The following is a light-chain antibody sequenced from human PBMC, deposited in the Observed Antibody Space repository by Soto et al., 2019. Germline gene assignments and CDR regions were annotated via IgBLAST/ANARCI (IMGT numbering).Light chain of an antibody. CDR2: GAS. Sequence: EMVMTQSPATLSVSPGERATLSCRASQSVSSNLAWYQQKPGQAPRLLISGASTRATGIPARFSGSGSGTEFTLTISSLQSEDFAVYYGQQYNNWPYTFGQGTKLEIK. J-gene: IGKJ2*01. CDR1: QSVSSN. CDR3: QQYNNWPYT. V-gene: IGKV3-15*01.